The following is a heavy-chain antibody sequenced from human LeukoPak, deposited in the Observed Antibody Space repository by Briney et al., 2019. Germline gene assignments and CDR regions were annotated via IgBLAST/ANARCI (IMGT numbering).Heavy chain of an antibody. J-gene: IGHJ5*01. CDR3: AKQVGSSWLFDS. CDR1: GGSFSGHY. CDR2: VSGSGTYT. D-gene: IGHD6-13*01. Sequence: ETLSLTCAVYGGSFSGHYWTWVRQAPGKGLEWVSVVSGSGTYTYYADSLKGRFTISRDNSKNTLYLEMKSLRADDTAVYYCAKQVGSSWLFDSWGQGTLVTVSS. V-gene: IGHV3-23*01.